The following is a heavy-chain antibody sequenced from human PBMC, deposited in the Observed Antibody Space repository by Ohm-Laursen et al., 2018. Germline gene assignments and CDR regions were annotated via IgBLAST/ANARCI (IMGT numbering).Heavy chain of an antibody. CDR1: GGSISSSSYY. J-gene: IGHJ4*02. D-gene: IGHD6-13*01. CDR3: ATSNNWYYFDY. Sequence: GTLSLTCFVSGGSISSSSYYWGWIRQPPGKGLEWIGGMYYSGNTYYNPSLKSRVTIAVDTSKNQFSLKLSSVTAADTSVYYCATSNNWYYFDYWGQGTLVTVSS. V-gene: IGHV4-39*01. CDR2: MYYSGNT.